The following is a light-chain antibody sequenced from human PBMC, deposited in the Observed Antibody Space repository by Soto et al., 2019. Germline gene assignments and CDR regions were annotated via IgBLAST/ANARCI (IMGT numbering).Light chain of an antibody. CDR1: QSVSSSY. J-gene: IGKJ1*01. Sequence: EIVLTQSPGTLSLSPGERATLSCRASQSVSSSYLAWYQQKPGQAPRRLIYGASSRATGIPDRFSGSGSGTDFTLTISRLEPEEFAVYYCQQYGSSPKTFGQGTKVYIK. CDR2: GAS. CDR3: QQYGSSPKT. V-gene: IGKV3-20*01.